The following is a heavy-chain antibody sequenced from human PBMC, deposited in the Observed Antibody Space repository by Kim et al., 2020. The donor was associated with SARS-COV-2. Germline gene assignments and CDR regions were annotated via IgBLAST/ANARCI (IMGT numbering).Heavy chain of an antibody. CDR2: YN. Sequence: YNDYAVSVKSRVSVNPDTSKNQFSLQLNSVTPEDTAVYYCARGRSGAFDLWGQGTMVTVSS. CDR3: ARGRSGAFDL. J-gene: IGHJ3*01. D-gene: IGHD5-12*01. V-gene: IGHV6-1*01.